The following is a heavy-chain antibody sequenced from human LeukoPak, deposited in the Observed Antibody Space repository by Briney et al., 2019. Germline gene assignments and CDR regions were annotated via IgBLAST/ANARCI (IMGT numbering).Heavy chain of an antibody. V-gene: IGHV4-59*01. CDR3: ARGRLGWYVDAFDI. J-gene: IGHJ3*02. D-gene: IGHD6-19*01. Sequence: SETLSLTCTVSGGSISSYYWSWILQPPGKGLVWIGYIYYSGSTNYNPSLKSRVTISVDTSKNQFSLKLSSVTAADTAVYYCARGRLGWYVDAFDIWGQGTMVTVSS. CDR2: IYYSGST. CDR1: GGSISSYY.